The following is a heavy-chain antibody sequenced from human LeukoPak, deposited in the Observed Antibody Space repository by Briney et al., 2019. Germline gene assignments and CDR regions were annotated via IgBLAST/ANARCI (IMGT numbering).Heavy chain of an antibody. V-gene: IGHV4-34*01. CDR2: INHSGST. CDR3: AGSIAAAGTEVYYYYYYMDV. J-gene: IGHJ6*03. CDR1: GGSFSGYY. D-gene: IGHD6-13*01. Sequence: PSETLSLTCAGYGGSFSGYYWSWIRQPPGKGLEWIGEINHSGSTNYNPSLKSRVTISVDTSKNQFSLKLSSVTAADTAVYYCAGSIAAAGTEVYYYYYYMDVWGKGTTVTISS.